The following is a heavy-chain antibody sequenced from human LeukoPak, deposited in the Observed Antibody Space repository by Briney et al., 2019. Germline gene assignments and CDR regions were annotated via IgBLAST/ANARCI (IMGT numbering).Heavy chain of an antibody. Sequence: TSETLSLTCTVSGGSISSSSYYWGWIRQPPGKGLEWIGSIYYSGSTYYNPSLKSRVTISVDTSKNQFSLKLSSVTAADTAVYYCASLRGDDFWSGYSAVFDYWGQGTLVTVSS. D-gene: IGHD3-3*01. CDR1: GGSISSSSYY. CDR2: IYYSGST. J-gene: IGHJ4*02. V-gene: IGHV4-39*01. CDR3: ASLRGDDFWSGYSAVFDY.